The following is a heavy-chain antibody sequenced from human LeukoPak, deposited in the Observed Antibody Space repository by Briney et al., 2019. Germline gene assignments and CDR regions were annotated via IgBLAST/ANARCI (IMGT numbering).Heavy chain of an antibody. CDR1: GGSNSSGGYY. CDR2: IYYSGST. J-gene: IGHJ4*02. V-gene: IGHV4-31*03. D-gene: IGHD4-23*01. CDR3: AADSRWLGGY. Sequence: SQTLSLTRTVSGGSNSSGGYYWSWIRQHPGKGLEWIGYIYYSGSTYYNPSLKSRVTISVDTSKNQFSLKLSSVTAADTAVYYCAADSRWLGGYWGQGTLVTVSS.